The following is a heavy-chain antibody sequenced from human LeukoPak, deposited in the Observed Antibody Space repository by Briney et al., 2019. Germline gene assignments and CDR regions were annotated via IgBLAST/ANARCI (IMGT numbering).Heavy chain of an antibody. D-gene: IGHD5-24*01. J-gene: IGHJ4*02. V-gene: IGHV4-34*01. CDR2: INHSGST. CDR1: GGSFSGYY. Sequence: SETLSLTCAVYGGSFSGYYWSWIRQPPGKGLEWIGEINHSGSTNYNPSLKSRVTISVDTSKNQFSLKLSSVTAADTAVYYCAKEEIGRDMNYWGQGTLVTVSS. CDR3: AKEEIGRDMNY.